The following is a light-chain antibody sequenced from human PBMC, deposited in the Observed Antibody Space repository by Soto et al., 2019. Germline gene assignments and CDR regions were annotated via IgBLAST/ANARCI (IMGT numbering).Light chain of an antibody. V-gene: IGKV3-20*01. CDR1: QSVSSNF. Sequence: ETVLTQSPGTLSLSPGERATLSCRASQSVSSNFLAWYQQKPGQAPRLLIYGASSRATGIPDRFSGSGSGTGFTLTISRLEPEDFAVYYCQQYGSSPITFGQGTRLEIK. CDR2: GAS. CDR3: QQYGSSPIT. J-gene: IGKJ5*01.